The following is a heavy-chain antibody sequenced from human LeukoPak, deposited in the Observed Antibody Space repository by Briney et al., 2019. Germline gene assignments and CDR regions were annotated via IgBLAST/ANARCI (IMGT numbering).Heavy chain of an antibody. J-gene: IGHJ5*02. CDR1: GGSISSGGYY. CDR2: IYYSGST. CDR3: AREVFLDTAMYWFDP. Sequence: SETLSLTCAVSGGSISSGGYYWSWIRQHPGKGLEWIGYIYYSGSTYYNPSLKSRVTISVDTSKNQFSLKLSSVTAADTAVYYCAREVFLDTAMYWFDPWGQGTLVTVSS. V-gene: IGHV4-31*11. D-gene: IGHD5-18*01.